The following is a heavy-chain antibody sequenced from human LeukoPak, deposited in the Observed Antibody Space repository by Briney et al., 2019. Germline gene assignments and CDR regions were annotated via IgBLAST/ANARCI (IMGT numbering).Heavy chain of an antibody. D-gene: IGHD3-9*01. CDR1: GFALSRND. J-gene: IGHJ2*01. CDR3: VREPPLTGRWYFDV. Sequence: GGSLRLSCAASGFALSRNDMHWVRQATGKSLEWVSAINTAGDTYYADSVKGRFTISRENAQNSLHLQLNSLSAGDTAAYYCVREPPLTGRWYFDVWGRGTLVTVSS. V-gene: IGHV3-13*04. CDR2: INTAGDT.